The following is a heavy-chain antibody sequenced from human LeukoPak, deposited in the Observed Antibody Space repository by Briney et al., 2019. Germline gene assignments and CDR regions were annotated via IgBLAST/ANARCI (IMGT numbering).Heavy chain of an antibody. CDR2: IKQDGSEK. CDR1: EFTLRSYW. CDR3: TRDAGGDNNLYYMDV. V-gene: IGHV3-7*01. Sequence: GGSLRLSCAASEFTLRSYWVEWVRQAPGKGLEWVANIKQDGSEKYYVDSVKGRFTISRDNARNSVYLQMNSLRAEDTAVYYCTRDAGGDNNLYYMDVWGEGTTVIVSS. J-gene: IGHJ6*03. D-gene: IGHD1/OR15-1a*01.